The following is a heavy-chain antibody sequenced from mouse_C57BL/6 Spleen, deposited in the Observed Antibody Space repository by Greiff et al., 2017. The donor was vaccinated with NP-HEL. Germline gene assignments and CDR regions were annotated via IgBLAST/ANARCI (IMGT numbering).Heavy chain of an antibody. CDR3: ARRDYGTLFDY. D-gene: IGHD1-1*01. CDR1: GYTFTSYW. Sequence: VQLQQPGAELVMPGASVKLSCKASGYTFTSYWMHWVKQRPGQGLEWIGEIDPSDSYTNYNQKFKGKSTLTVDKSSSTAYMQLSRLTSEDSAVYYCARRDYGTLFDYWGQGTTLTVSS. CDR2: IDPSDSYT. J-gene: IGHJ2*01. V-gene: IGHV1-69*01.